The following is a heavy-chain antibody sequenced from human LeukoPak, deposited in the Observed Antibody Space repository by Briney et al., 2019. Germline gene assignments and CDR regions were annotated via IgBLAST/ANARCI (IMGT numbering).Heavy chain of an antibody. CDR3: AKDSGSYLYYFDY. CDR2: ISYDGGNK. CDR1: GFTFSSYG. J-gene: IGHJ4*02. D-gene: IGHD1-26*01. Sequence: GGSLRLSCAASGFTFSSYGMHWVRQAPGKGLEWVAVISYDGGNKYYADSVKGRFTISRDNSKNTLYLQMNSLRAEDTAVYYCAKDSGSYLYYFDYWGQGTLVTVSS. V-gene: IGHV3-30*18.